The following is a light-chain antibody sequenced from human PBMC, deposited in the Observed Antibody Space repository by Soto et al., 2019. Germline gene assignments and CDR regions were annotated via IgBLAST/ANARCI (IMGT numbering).Light chain of an antibody. V-gene: IGKV3-15*01. J-gene: IGKJ1*01. CDR1: QIVSNN. Sequence: IVMTQSAATLSVSPGERATLSCRASQIVSNNLAWYQQKPGQAPRLLIYGASTRATGIPARFSGSGSGTDFTLTISRLEPEDFAVYYCQQYGSSSWTFGQRTKVDIK. CDR3: QQYGSSSWT. CDR2: GAS.